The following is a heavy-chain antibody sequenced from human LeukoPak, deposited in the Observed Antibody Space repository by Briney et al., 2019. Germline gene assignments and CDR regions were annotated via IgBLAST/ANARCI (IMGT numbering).Heavy chain of an antibody. CDR3: ARWKNFWSGYRYYGMDV. CDR2: IIPIFGTA. J-gene: IGHJ6*02. D-gene: IGHD3-3*01. V-gene: IGHV1-69*13. CDR1: GGTFSSYA. Sequence: SVKVSCKASGGTFSSYAISWVRQAPGQGLEWMGGIIPIFGTANYAQKFQGRVTITADESTSTAYMELSSLRSEDTAVYYCARWKNFWSGYRYYGMDVWGQGTTVTVSS.